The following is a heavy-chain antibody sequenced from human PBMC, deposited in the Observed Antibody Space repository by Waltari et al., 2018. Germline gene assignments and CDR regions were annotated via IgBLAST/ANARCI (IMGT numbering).Heavy chain of an antibody. J-gene: IGHJ1*01. CDR2: VDPEDGET. D-gene: IGHD6-19*01. CDR1: GYTFTEYS. Sequence: EVHLVQSGAEVKRPGATVKISCTASGYTFTEYSLHWVRQAPGKGLEWMGHVDPEDGETEISDKFQGRVAMTADTSTETAYIEVRSLTSDDMAVYYCATKMSDQWLREWGQGTLVTVSS. CDR3: ATKMSDQWLRE. V-gene: IGHV1-69-2*01.